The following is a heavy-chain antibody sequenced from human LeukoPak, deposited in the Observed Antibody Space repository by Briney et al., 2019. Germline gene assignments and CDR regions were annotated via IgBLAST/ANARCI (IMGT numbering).Heavy chain of an antibody. V-gene: IGHV4-34*01. Sequence: PSETLSLTCAVSGGSFSGYHWTWIRQPPEKGLEWIGEIDPNGGTHYKPSLKSRVTMSLDTSKNHFSLKLSSVTAADTAVYYCGRGQQVRWPPPIYWGQGTLVTVSS. D-gene: IGHD4-23*01. CDR1: GGSFSGYH. CDR2: IDPNGGT. CDR3: GRGQQVRWPPPIY. J-gene: IGHJ4*02.